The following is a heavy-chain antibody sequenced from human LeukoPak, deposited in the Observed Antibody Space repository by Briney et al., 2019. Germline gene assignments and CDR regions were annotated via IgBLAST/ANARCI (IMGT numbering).Heavy chain of an antibody. CDR2: ISSSSSYI. V-gene: IGHV3-21*01. D-gene: IGHD3-16*01. J-gene: IGHJ4*02. CDR3: XXXSPLVGGTPFDY. CDR1: GFTFSSYS. Sequence: GGSLRLSCAASGFTFSSYSMNWVRQAPGKGLEWVSSISSSSSYIYYADSVKGRFTISRDNAKNSLYLQMNSLRAEDTAVYYCXXXSPLVGGTPFDYWGQGTLVTVSS.